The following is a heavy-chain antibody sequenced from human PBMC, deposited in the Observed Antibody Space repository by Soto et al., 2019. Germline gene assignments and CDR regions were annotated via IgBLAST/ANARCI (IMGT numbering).Heavy chain of an antibody. V-gene: IGHV3-48*03. CDR2: ISSSGGNI. CDR3: ARDLSSGNYFDF. CDR1: GFTLSSYE. J-gene: IGHJ4*02. Sequence: GSLRLSCAASGFTLSSYEMNWVRQAPGKGLEWVSYISSSGGNIFYADSVKGRFTISRDNAKNSLYLQMNSLRADDTAVYYCARDLSSGNYFDFWGQGTLVTVSS. D-gene: IGHD3-10*01.